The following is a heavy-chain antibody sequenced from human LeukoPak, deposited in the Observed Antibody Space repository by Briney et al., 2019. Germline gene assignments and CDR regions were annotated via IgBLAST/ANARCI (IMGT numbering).Heavy chain of an antibody. CDR2: IYPGDSDT. D-gene: IGHD3-16*01. Sequence: GEFLKISCEASGYNFNSYWIGWVRQMPGKGLEWMGIIYPGDSDTKYSPSFQGQVTISADKSINTAYLQWSSLKASDTAMYYCARHYYGDSWGQGTLVTVSS. V-gene: IGHV5-51*01. CDR3: ARHYYGDS. J-gene: IGHJ4*02. CDR1: GYNFNSYW.